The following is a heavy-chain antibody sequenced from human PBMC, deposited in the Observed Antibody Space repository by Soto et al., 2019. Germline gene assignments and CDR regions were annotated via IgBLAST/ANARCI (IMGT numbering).Heavy chain of an antibody. V-gene: IGHV3-21*06. Sequence: GGSLRLSCAASGFTFTRFSMNWVRQAPGKGLEWVSSISSTTNYIYYGDSMKGRFPISRDNAKNSLYLEMNSLRAEDTAVYYCARESEELTSNFDYWGQGTLVTVSS. CDR1: GFTFTRFS. CDR3: ARESEELTSNFDY. D-gene: IGHD1-7*01. CDR2: ISSTTNYI. J-gene: IGHJ4*02.